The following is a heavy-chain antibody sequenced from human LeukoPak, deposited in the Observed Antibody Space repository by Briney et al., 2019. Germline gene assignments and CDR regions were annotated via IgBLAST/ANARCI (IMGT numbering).Heavy chain of an antibody. D-gene: IGHD3-3*01. V-gene: IGHV3-30*03. Sequence: PGGSLRLSCAASGFTFSSYGMHWVRQAPGKRLEWVAVISYDGSNKYYADSVKGRFTISRDNSKNTLYLQMNSLRAEDTAVYYCATEIQSYDFWSGYETNYFDYWGQGTLVTVSS. CDR1: GFTFSSYG. J-gene: IGHJ4*02. CDR2: ISYDGSNK. CDR3: ATEIQSYDFWSGYETNYFDY.